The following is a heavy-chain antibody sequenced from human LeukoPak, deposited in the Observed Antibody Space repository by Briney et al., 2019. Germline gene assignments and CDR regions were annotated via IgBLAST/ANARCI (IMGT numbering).Heavy chain of an antibody. V-gene: IGHV4-59*08. CDR3: ARYAGQRYFES. J-gene: IGHJ4*02. CDR1: GGSISSYY. D-gene: IGHD6-25*01. Sequence: SETLSLTCTVSGGSISSYYWSWIRQPPGKGLEWIGYIYYSGSTNYNPSLKSRVTISVDTSKNQFSLKLSSVTAADTAVYYCARYAGQRYFESRGEGTLVTVSS. CDR2: IYYSGST.